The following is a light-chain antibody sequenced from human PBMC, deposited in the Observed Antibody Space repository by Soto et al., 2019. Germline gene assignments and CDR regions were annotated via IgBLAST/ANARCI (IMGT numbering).Light chain of an antibody. CDR3: QQSSRTPWT. CDR1: QSISNY. CDR2: TAS. Sequence: DIQMTQSPSSLSASVGDRVTITCRASQSISNYLNWYQQKPGKAPELLIYTASSLQSGVPSRFSGSASGTDFTLTISSLQPEDFAAYFCQQSSRTPWTFGQGTKVEIK. V-gene: IGKV1-39*01. J-gene: IGKJ1*01.